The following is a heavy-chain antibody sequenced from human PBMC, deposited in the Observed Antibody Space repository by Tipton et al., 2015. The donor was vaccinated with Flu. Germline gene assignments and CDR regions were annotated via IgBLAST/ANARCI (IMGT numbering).Heavy chain of an antibody. CDR2: MWHDGRYK. V-gene: IGHV3-33*01. CDR3: ARETDYGGNSRAFDI. Sequence: SLRLSCAASGFIFSSYGMHWVRQAPGKGLEWVASMWHDGRYKFYADSVKGRFTISRDNPKNTLYLQMNSLRAEDTAVYYCARETDYGGNSRAFDIWGQGTMVTVSS. CDR1: GFIFSSYG. D-gene: IGHD4-23*01. J-gene: IGHJ3*02.